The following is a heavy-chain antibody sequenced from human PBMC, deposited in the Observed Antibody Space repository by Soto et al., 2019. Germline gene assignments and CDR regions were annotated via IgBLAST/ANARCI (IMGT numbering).Heavy chain of an antibody. CDR1: GFTFSSYA. V-gene: IGHV3-23*01. J-gene: IGHJ5*02. CDR2: ISSSGGST. CDR3: AKVMREYYDFWSGYYTWFDP. Sequence: PGGSLRLSCAASGFTFSSYAMSWVRQAPGKGLEWVSAISSSGGSTYYADSVKGRFTISRDNSKNTLYLQMNSLRAEDTAVYYCAKVMREYYDFWSGYYTWFDPWGQGTLVTVSS. D-gene: IGHD3-3*01.